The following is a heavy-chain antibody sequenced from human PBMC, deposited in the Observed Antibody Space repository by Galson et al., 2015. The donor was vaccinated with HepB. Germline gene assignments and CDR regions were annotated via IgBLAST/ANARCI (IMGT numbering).Heavy chain of an antibody. V-gene: IGHV3-49*04. J-gene: IGHJ4*02. Sequence: SLRLSCAASGFTFGDYAMSWVRQAPGKGLEWVGFIRSKAYGGTTEYAASVKGRFTISRDDSKSIAYLQMNSLKTEDTAVYYCTRCGTTYYYDSSGYVMFDYWGQGTLVTVSS. CDR2: IRSKAYGGTT. D-gene: IGHD3-22*01. CDR3: TRCGTTYYYDSSGYVMFDY. CDR1: GFTFGDYA.